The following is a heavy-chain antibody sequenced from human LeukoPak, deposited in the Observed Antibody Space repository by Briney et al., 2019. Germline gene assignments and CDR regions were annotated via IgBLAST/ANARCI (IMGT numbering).Heavy chain of an antibody. CDR1: GGSISSSSYY. CDR2: IYYSGST. Sequence: PSETLSLTCTVSGGSISSSSYYWGWIRQPPGKGLEWIGSIYYSGSTYYNPSLKSRVTISVDMSKNQFSLKLSSVTATDTAVYYCAREWIAVAGTHFDYWGQGTLVTVSS. V-gene: IGHV4-39*07. CDR3: AREWIAVAGTHFDY. J-gene: IGHJ4*02. D-gene: IGHD6-19*01.